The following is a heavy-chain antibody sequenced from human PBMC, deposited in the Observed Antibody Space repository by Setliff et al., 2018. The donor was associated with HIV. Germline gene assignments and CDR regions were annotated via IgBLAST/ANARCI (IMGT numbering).Heavy chain of an antibody. CDR3: ARSKTFYDFWGGYYTHGAFKI. J-gene: IGHJ3*02. V-gene: IGHV4-39*01. CDR1: GGSIDSTSYY. Sequence: SETLSLTCTVSGGSIDSTSYYWGWIRQPPGKGLEWIGSIFYSGITYYNPSLKSRVTISVDTSKNQISLNLTSVTAADTAVYYCARSKTFYDFWGGYYTHGAFKIWGLGTMVTVSS. CDR2: IFYSGIT. D-gene: IGHD3-3*01.